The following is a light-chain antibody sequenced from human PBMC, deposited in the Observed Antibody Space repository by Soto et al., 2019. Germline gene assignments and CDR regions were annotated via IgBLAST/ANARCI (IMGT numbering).Light chain of an antibody. J-gene: IGLJ1*01. Sequence: QSVLTQPPSVSGAPGQRVTISCTGSSSNIGAGYEVHWYQQVPGTGPKLLIYDNIKRPSGVPDRFSGSKSGTSASLAITGLQAEDEADYYCQSYDSSLSGLYVFGGGTKLTVL. V-gene: IGLV1-40*01. CDR2: DNI. CDR1: SSNIGAGYE. CDR3: QSYDSSLSGLYV.